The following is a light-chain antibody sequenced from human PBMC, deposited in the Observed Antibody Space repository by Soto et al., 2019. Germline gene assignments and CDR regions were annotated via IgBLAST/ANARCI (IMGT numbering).Light chain of an antibody. CDR2: GAS. V-gene: IGKV3-20*01. J-gene: IGKJ2*01. CDR1: QSVISSY. Sequence: ESVLTQSPGTLSLSPGERATLYCRASQSVISSYIAWYQQNPGQAPRLRIYGASSRATGIPDRFSGSGSGTDFTLTISRLEPEDFAVYFCQQYGRSPPFTFGQGNKVEIK. CDR3: QQYGRSPPFT.